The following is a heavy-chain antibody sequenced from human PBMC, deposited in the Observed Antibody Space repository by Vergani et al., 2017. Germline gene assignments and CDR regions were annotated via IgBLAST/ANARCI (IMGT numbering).Heavy chain of an antibody. CDR3: ASQYCSSTTCYAKF. J-gene: IGHJ4*02. CDR1: GFTFSDYY. V-gene: IGHV3-11*01. CDR2: IDTFGSTI. D-gene: IGHD2-2*01. Sequence: VQLVESGGGLVKPGGSLRLSCAASGFTFSDYYMTWIRQAPGKGLEWVSYIDTFGSTIYYADSVKGRFTISWDNAKNSLYLQMNSLTAEDTAVYYCASQYCSSTTCYAKFWGQGTLVTVSS.